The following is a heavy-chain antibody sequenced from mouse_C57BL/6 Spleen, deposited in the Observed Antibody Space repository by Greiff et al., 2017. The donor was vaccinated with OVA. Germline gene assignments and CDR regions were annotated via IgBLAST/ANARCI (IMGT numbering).Heavy chain of an antibody. V-gene: IGHV1-42*01. CDR2: INPSTGGT. CDR3: ARRITTVVATDYFDY. Sequence: EVQLQQSGPELVKPGASVKISCKASGYSFTGYYMNWVKQSPEKSLEWIGEINPSTGGTTYNQKFKAKATLTVDKSSSTAYMQLKSLTSEDSAVYYCARRITTVVATDYFDYWGQGTTLTVSS. J-gene: IGHJ2*01. D-gene: IGHD1-1*01. CDR1: GYSFTGYY.